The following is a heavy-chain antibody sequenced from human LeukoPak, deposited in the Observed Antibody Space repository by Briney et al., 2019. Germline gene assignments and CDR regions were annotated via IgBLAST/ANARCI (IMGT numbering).Heavy chain of an antibody. D-gene: IGHD2-2*01. V-gene: IGHV1-18*01. CDR2: ISGYNGNT. J-gene: IGHJ4*02. Sequence: ASVKVSCKASGYTFTSYGISWVRQAPGQGLEWMGWISGYNGNTNYAQKFQDRVTMTTDTSTSTAYMELRSLRSDDTAVYYCARGATPFLLDYWGQGTLVTVSS. CDR3: ARGATPFLLDY. CDR1: GYTFTSYG.